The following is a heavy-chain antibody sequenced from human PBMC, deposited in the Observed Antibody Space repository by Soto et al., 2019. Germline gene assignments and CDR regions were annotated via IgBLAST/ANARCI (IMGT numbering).Heavy chain of an antibody. D-gene: IGHD2-15*01. CDR3: TKPKEEGRKLTPGFHX. CDR2: ISWNSGMI. Sequence: SLRLSCAPSGFTFDDYAMHWVRQAPGKGLEWVSCISWNSGMIDYADSVKGRFTISRDNANKSLYLQMNSLRVEDTALYFCTKPKEEGRKLTPGFHXWGQGTLVTVSX. CDR1: GFTFDDYA. V-gene: IGHV3-9*01. J-gene: IGHJ5*02.